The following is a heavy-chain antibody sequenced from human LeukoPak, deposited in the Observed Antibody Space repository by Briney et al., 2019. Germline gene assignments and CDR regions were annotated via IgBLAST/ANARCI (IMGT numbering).Heavy chain of an antibody. CDR3: ARSTDLIYWYFDL. V-gene: IGHV1-69*06. CDR2: IIPIFGTA. J-gene: IGHJ2*01. D-gene: IGHD3-3*01. CDR1: GYTFTSYG. Sequence: ASVKVSCKASGYTFTSYGISWVRQAPGQGLEWMGGIIPIFGTANYAQKFQGRVTITADKSTSTAYMELSSLRSEDTAVYYCARSTDLIYWYFDLWGRGTLVTVSS.